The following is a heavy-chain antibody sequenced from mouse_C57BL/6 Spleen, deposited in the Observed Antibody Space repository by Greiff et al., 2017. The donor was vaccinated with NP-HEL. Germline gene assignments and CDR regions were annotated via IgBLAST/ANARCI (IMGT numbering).Heavy chain of an antibody. J-gene: IGHJ2*01. CDR1: GYTFTDYY. CDR2: INPYNGGT. V-gene: IGHV1-19*01. D-gene: IGHD3-2*02. Sequence: VQLKESGPVLVKPGASVKMSCKASGYTFTDYYMNWVKQSHGKSLEWIGVINPYNGGTSYNQKFKGKATLTVDKSSSTAYMELNSLTSEDSAVYYCAREGSGYGSLFDYWGQGTTLTVSS. CDR3: AREGSGYGSLFDY.